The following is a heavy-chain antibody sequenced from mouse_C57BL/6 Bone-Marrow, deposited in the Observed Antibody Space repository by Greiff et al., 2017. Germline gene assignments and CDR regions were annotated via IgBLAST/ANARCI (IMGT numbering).Heavy chain of an antibody. CDR1: GFSFNTYA. V-gene: IGHV10-1*01. J-gene: IGHJ3*01. CDR3: VRQGAY. Sequence: EVKLMESGGGLVQPKGSLKLSCAASGFSFNTYAMNWVRQAPGKGLEWVARIRSKSNHYATYYADSVKDRLTISRDDSESMLYLQMNNLKPEDTAMYYCVRQGAYWGQGTLVTVSA. CDR2: IRSKSNHYAT.